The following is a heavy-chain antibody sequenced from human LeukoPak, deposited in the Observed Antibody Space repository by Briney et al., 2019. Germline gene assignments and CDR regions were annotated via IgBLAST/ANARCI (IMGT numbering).Heavy chain of an antibody. CDR2: IYYSGST. V-gene: IGHV4-59*08. CDR3: ARHQWELPDY. D-gene: IGHD1-26*01. CDR1: GGSISSYY. Sequence: QPSETLSLTCTVSGGSISSYYWSWIRQPPGKGLEWIGYIYYSGSTNYNPSLKSRVTISVDTSKNQFSLKLSSVTAADTAVYYCARHQWELPDYWGQGTLVTVSS. J-gene: IGHJ4*02.